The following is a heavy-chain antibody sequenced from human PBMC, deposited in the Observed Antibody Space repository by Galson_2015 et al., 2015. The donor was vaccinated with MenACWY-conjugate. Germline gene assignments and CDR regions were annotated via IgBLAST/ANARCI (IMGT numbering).Heavy chain of an antibody. CDR3: SRPPPGGRGMDV. Sequence: QSGAEVKKPGESLQISCKASGYNFLPYWLGWVRQVPGKGLEWVGLISPIDSKTRYSPAFEGRVTISADNSITTAYLQWNSLQASDAAMYYCSRPPPGGRGMDVWGQGTPVTVSS. CDR1: GYNFLPYW. J-gene: IGHJ6*02. D-gene: IGHD1-26*01. V-gene: IGHV5-51*01. CDR2: ISPIDSKT.